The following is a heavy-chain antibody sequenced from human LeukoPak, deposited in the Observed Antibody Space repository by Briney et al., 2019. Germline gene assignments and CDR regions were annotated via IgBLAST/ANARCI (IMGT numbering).Heavy chain of an antibody. CDR1: GGSISSSSYY. Sequence: SETLSLTCTVSGGSISSSSYYWGWIRQPPGKGLEWIGSIYYSGSTYYNPSLKSRVTISVDTSKNQFSLKLSSVTAADTAVYYCAMLGFGEVVSNNDYWGQGTLVTVSS. D-gene: IGHD3-10*01. CDR3: AMLGFGEVVSNNDY. J-gene: IGHJ4*02. CDR2: IYYSGST. V-gene: IGHV4-39*01.